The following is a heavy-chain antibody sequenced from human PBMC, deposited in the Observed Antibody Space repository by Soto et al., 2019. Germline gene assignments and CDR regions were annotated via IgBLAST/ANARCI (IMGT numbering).Heavy chain of an antibody. CDR1: GYTFTSYA. D-gene: IGHD5-18*01. J-gene: IGHJ6*02. V-gene: IGHV1-3*01. Sequence: ASVKVSCKASGYTFTSYAMHWVRQAPGQRLEWMGWINAGNGNTKYSQKFQGRVTMTRDTSTSTVYMELSSLRSEDTAVYYCARDTAMVTRYYYYGMDVWGQGTTVTVSS. CDR3: ARDTAMVTRYYYYGMDV. CDR2: INAGNGNT.